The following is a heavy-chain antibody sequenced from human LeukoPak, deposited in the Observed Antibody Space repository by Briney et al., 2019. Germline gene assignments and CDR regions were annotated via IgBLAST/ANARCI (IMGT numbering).Heavy chain of an antibody. V-gene: IGHV1-24*01. D-gene: IGHD1-26*01. CDR1: GYTLTELS. Sequence: HRASVKVSCKVSGYTLTELSMHWVRQAPGKGLEWMGGFDPEDGETIYAQKFQGRVTMTRDTSTSTVYMELSSLRSEDTAVYYCARGQWDDAFDIWGQGTMVTVSS. CDR2: FDPEDGET. CDR3: ARGQWDDAFDI. J-gene: IGHJ3*02.